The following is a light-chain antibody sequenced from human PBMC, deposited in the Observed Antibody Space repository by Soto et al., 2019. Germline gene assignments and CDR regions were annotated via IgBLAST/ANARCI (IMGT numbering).Light chain of an antibody. Sequence: EIVMTQSPATLSVSPGERATLSCRASQSVSSNLAWYQQKPGHAPRLLIYGASTRATGIPARFSGSGSGTEFTLTISIMQSEDFAVYYCQQYNKWLTFGGGTKVEIK. V-gene: IGKV3-15*01. CDR1: QSVSSN. CDR2: GAS. J-gene: IGKJ4*01. CDR3: QQYNKWLT.